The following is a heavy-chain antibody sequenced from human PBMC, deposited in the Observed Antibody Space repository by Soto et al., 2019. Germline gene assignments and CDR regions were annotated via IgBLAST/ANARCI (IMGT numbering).Heavy chain of an antibody. CDR3: ARGGYYDSSGARNYHYYGMDV. Sequence: ASVKVSCKASGYSFSSYGITWVRQAPGQGLEWLGWISPYNDDTKYAQRLQGRVTMTTDTSTRTAYMDIRGLRSDDTAIYYCARGGYYDSSGARNYHYYGMDVWGQGTTVT. CDR1: GYSFSSYG. J-gene: IGHJ6*02. D-gene: IGHD3-22*01. V-gene: IGHV1-18*01. CDR2: ISPYNDDT.